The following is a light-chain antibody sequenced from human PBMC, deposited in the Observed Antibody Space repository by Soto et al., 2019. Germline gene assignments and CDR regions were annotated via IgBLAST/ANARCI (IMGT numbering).Light chain of an antibody. V-gene: IGLV1-47*02. CDR1: TANIGKNY. CDR3: AAWDDRMSGRV. CDR2: SDN. J-gene: IGLJ3*02. Sequence: QPVLTQSPSTSGTPGQRVTISCSGNTANIGKNYVYWYQQFPGTAPKLLIYSDNQRPSWVPDRFSVSKSDTSASLAISGLRSEDEAVYYCAAWDDRMSGRVFGGGTKLTV.